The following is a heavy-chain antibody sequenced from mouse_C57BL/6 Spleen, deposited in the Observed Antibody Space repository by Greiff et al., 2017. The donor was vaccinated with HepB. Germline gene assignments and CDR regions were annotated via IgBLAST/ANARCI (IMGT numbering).Heavy chain of an antibody. CDR2: IYPGDGDT. CDR1: GYAFSSYW. CDR3: ATNYLDKGYFDV. D-gene: IGHD5-5*01. Sequence: QVQLQQSGAELVKPGASVKISCKASGYAFSSYWMNWVKQRPGKGLEWIGQIYPGDGDTNYNGKFKGKATLTADKSSSTAYMQLSSLTSEDSAVYFCATNYLDKGYFDVWGTGTTVTVSS. V-gene: IGHV1-80*01. J-gene: IGHJ1*03.